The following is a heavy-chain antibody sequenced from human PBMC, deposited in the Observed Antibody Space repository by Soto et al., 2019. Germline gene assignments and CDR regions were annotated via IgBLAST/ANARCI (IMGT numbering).Heavy chain of an antibody. V-gene: IGHV1-69*13. CDR1: GGTFSSYA. CDR3: AREAWSSSWYPPNYYYYYGMDV. CDR2: IIPIFGTA. D-gene: IGHD6-13*01. Sequence: SVKVSCKASGGTFSSYAISWVRQAPGQGLEWMGGIIPIFGTANYAQKFQGRVTITADESTSTAYMELSSLRSEDTAVYYCAREAWSSSWYPPNYYYYYGMDVWGQGTTVTVSS. J-gene: IGHJ6*02.